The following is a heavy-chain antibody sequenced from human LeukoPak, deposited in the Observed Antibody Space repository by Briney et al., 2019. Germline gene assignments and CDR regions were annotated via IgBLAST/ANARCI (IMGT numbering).Heavy chain of an antibody. V-gene: IGHV3-53*01. CDR2: MYTGGTT. D-gene: IGHD2-21*02. CDR3: AKDEVTSGGGLAS. Sequence: GGSLRLSCAASGFTLSGTHMSWVRQAPGKGLECGSAMYTGGTTYYADSVEGRFTISRDNSKNTLYLHMNSLRAEDTAVYYCAKDEVTSGGGLASWGQGTLVTVSS. CDR1: GFTLSGTH. J-gene: IGHJ4*02.